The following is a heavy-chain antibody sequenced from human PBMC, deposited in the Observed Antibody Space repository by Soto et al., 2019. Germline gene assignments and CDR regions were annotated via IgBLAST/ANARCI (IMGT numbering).Heavy chain of an antibody. J-gene: IGHJ4*02. CDR3: AREYLSGGYAIYDY. V-gene: IGHV1-3*01. CDR2: INAGNGVT. CDR1: GYSFTNYA. Sequence: ASVKVSCKASGYSFTNYAMHWVRQAPGQRLEWMGWINAGNGVTKYSQKFLGRVTITRDTSASTAYMELSSLRSEDTAVYYCAREYLSGGYAIYDYWGQGTLVTVSS. D-gene: IGHD5-12*01.